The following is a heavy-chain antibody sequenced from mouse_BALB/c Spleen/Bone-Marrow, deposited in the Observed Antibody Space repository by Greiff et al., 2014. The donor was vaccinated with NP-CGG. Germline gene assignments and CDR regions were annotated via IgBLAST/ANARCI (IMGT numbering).Heavy chain of an antibody. J-gene: IGHJ4*01. CDR1: GFTFSDYY. V-gene: IGHV5-4*02. CDR2: ISDGGSYT. CDR3: ARDRRITTATYAMDY. D-gene: IGHD1-2*01. Sequence: LVESGGGLVKPGGSLKLSCAASGFTFSDYYMYWVRQTPEKRLEWVATISDGGSYTYYPDSVKGRFTISRDNAKNNLYLQMSSLKSEDTAMYYCARDRRITTATYAMDYWGQGTSVTVSS.